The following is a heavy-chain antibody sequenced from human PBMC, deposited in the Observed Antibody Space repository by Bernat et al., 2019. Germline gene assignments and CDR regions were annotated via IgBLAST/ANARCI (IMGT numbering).Heavy chain of an antibody. J-gene: IGHJ6*02. V-gene: IGHV3-48*03. Sequence: EVQLVESGGGVVQPGGSLRLSCAASGFTFSSYEMNWVRQAPGKGLEWVSYISSSGSTIYYADSVKGRFTISRDNAKNTLYLQMNSLRAEDTAVYYCAGIDLLPPLLYYGMDVWGQGTTVTVSS. D-gene: IGHD1-14*01. CDR3: AGIDLLPPLLYYGMDV. CDR2: ISSSGSTI. CDR1: GFTFSSYE.